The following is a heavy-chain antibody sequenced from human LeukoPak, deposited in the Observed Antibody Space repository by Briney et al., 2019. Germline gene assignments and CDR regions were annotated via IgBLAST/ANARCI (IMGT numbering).Heavy chain of an antibody. Sequence: GGSLRLSCAASGFTVSSNYMSWVRRAPGKGLEWVSVIYSGGSTYYADSVKGRFTIARDNSKNTLYLQMNSLRDEDTAVYYCAGLNTGMGCRWFDSWGQGTLVTVSS. D-gene: IGHD5-18*01. CDR3: AGLNTGMGCRWFDS. CDR1: GFTVSSNY. J-gene: IGHJ5*01. V-gene: IGHV3-66*04. CDR2: IYSGGST.